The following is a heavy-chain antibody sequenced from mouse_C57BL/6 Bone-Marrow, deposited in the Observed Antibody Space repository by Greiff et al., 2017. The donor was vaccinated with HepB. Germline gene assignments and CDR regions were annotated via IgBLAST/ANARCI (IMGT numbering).Heavy chain of an antibody. D-gene: IGHD2-3*01. CDR2: IDPSDSYT. CDR1: GYTFTSYW. CDR3: ARGGWLLRGFAY. V-gene: IGHV1-50*01. J-gene: IGHJ3*01. Sequence: VKLQQPGAELVKPGASVKLSCKASGYTFTSYWMQWVKQRPGQGLEWIGEIDPSDSYTNYNQKFKGKATLTVDTSSSTAYMQLSSLTSEDSAVYYCARGGWLLRGFAYWGQGTLVTVSA.